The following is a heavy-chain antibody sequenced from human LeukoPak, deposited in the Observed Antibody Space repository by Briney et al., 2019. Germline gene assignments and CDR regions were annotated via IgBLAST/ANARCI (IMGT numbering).Heavy chain of an antibody. CDR2: IKQDGSEK. Sequence: GGSLRLSCAASGFTFSSDWMSWVRQAPGKGLEWGANIKQDGSEKYYVDSVKGRFTISRDNAKNSLYLQMNSLRAEDTAVYYCARIPEVVPAATYYLDYWGQGTLVTVSS. CDR1: GFTFSSDW. CDR3: ARIPEVVPAATYYLDY. V-gene: IGHV3-7*03. J-gene: IGHJ4*02. D-gene: IGHD2-2*01.